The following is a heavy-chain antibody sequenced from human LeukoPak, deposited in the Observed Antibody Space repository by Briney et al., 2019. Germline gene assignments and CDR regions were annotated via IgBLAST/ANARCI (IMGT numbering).Heavy chain of an antibody. V-gene: IGHV3-21*01. CDR2: ISSSSSYI. Sequence: GGSLRLSCAASGFTFSSYSMNWVRQAPGKGLEWVSSISSSSSYIYYADSVKGRFTISRDNAKNSLYLQMNSLRAEDTAVYYCARQESFGSYFDYWGQGTLVTVSS. CDR3: ARQESFGSYFDY. D-gene: IGHD3-16*01. CDR1: GFTFSSYS. J-gene: IGHJ4*02.